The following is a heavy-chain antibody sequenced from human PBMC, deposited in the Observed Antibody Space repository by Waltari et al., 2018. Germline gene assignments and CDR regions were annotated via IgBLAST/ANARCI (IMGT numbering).Heavy chain of an antibody. V-gene: IGHV1-8*01. J-gene: IGHJ4*02. D-gene: IGHD6-13*01. CDR3: ARAMVLKSSWYFTRGLWTNDY. CDR1: GYTFTRYD. Sequence: QVQLVQSGAEVKKPGASVKVSCKASGYTFTRYDINWVRQATGQGLEWMGWMNPNSGNTGYAQKFQGRVTMTRNTSISTAYMELSSLRSEDTAVYYCARAMVLKSSWYFTRGLWTNDYWGQGTLVTVSS. CDR2: MNPNSGNT.